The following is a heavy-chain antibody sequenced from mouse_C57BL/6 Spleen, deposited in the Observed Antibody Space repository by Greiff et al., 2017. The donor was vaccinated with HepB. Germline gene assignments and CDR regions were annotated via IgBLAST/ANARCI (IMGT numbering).Heavy chain of an antibody. D-gene: IGHD1-1*02. V-gene: IGHV1-81*01. CDR3: ASPEATRNYYAMDY. J-gene: IGHJ2*01. CDR1: GYTFTSYG. Sequence: VQGVESGAELARPGASVKLSCKASGYTFTSYGISWVKQRTGQGLEWIGEIYPRSGNTCYNEKFKGKATLTADKSSSTAYMELRSLTSEDSAVYFCASPEATRNYYAMDYWGQGTTLTVSS. CDR2: IYPRSGNT.